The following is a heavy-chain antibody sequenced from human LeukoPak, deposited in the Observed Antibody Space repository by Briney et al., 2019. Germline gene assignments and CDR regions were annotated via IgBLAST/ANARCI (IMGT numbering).Heavy chain of an antibody. CDR2: IIPIFGTG. V-gene: IGHV1-69*13. CDR3: ARITEGGDWGDAFDI. D-gene: IGHD3/OR15-3a*01. Sequence: GASVKVSCKASGGTFSSFGISWVRQAPGHGLEWMGGIIPIFGTGEYAQKFQGRVTITADEFTTTAYVELSSLRSEDTAVYYCARITEGGDWGDAFDIWGQGTMVIVSS. CDR1: GGTFSSFG. J-gene: IGHJ3*02.